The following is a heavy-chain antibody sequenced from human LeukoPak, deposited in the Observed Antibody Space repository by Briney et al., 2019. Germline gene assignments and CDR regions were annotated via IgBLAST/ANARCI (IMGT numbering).Heavy chain of an antibody. V-gene: IGHV3-30*02. CDR1: GFTFSSYG. CDR3: AKDMAVVVPAASRAFDI. CDR2: IRYDGSNK. J-gene: IGHJ3*02. Sequence: GGSLRLSCAASGFTFSSYGMHWVRQAPGKGLEWVAFIRYDGSNKYYADSVKGRFTISRDNSKNTLYLQMNSLRAEDTAVYYCAKDMAVVVPAASRAFDIWGQGTMVTVPS. D-gene: IGHD2-2*01.